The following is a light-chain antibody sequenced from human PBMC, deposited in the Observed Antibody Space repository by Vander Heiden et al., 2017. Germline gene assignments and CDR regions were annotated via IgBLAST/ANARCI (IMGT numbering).Light chain of an antibody. V-gene: IGLV1-44*01. CDR1: SSTIGSNT. CDR2: SNN. CDR3: AAWDDSLNGRV. J-gene: IGLJ2*01. Sequence: QSVLTQPPSASGTPGQRVTISCSGSSSTIGSNTVKWYQQLPGTAPKLLIYSNNQRPSGVPDRFSGSKSGTSASLAISGLQSEDEADYYCAAWDDSLNGRVFGGGTKLTVL.